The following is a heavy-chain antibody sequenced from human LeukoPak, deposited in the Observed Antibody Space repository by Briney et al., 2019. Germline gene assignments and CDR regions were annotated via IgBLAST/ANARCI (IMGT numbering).Heavy chain of an antibody. CDR2: IIPILGIA. J-gene: IGHJ3*02. D-gene: IGHD4-17*01. V-gene: IGHV1-69*04. Sequence: SVKVSCKASGGTFISYAISWVRQAPGQGLEWMGRIIPILGIANYAQKFQGRVTITADKSTSTAYMELSSLRSEDTAVYYCARDPDYGDYAGIWGQGTMVTVSS. CDR1: GGTFISYA. CDR3: ARDPDYGDYAGI.